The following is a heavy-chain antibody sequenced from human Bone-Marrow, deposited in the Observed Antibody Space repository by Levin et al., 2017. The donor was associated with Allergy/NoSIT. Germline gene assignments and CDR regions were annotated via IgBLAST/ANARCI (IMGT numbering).Heavy chain of an antibody. CDR1: GGSMTSGDYY. J-gene: IGHJ4*02. CDR2: IYNTGST. D-gene: IGHD6-13*01. CDR3: ARGRPDTDSWWNFDY. V-gene: IGHV4-30-4*01. Sequence: SCTVSGGSMTSGDYYWHWVRQPPGKGLEWIGYIYNTGSTIYSPSLKSRITISIDTSTNEFSLKLDSVTAADTAVYYCARGRPDTDSWWNFDYWGLGTLVTVSS.